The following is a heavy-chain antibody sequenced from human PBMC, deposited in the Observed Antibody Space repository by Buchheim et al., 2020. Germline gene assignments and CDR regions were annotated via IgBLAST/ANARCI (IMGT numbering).Heavy chain of an antibody. CDR3: ARVTATGVTLDY. D-gene: IGHD2-21*02. V-gene: IGHV3-30-3*01. CDR1: GFTFSSYA. CDR2: ISYDGSNK. J-gene: IGHJ4*02. Sequence: QVQLVESGGGVVQPGRSLRLSCAASGFTFSSYAMHWVRQAPGKGLEWVAVISYDGSNKYYADSVKGRFTISRDNSKNTLYLQMNSLRAEDTAVYYWARVTATGVTLDYWGKGTL.